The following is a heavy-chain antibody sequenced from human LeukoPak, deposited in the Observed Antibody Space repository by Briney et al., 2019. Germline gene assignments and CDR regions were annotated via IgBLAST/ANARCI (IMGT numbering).Heavy chain of an antibody. V-gene: IGHV1-2*06. CDR2: INPNSGGT. CDR3: ARGETYYDFWSGLDV. Sequence: ASVKVSCKASGYTFTVYYMHWVRQAPGQGLEWMGRINPNSGGTNYAQKFQGRVTMTRDTSISTAYMELSSLRSDDTAVYYCARGETYYDFWSGLDVWGQGTTVTVSS. D-gene: IGHD3-3*01. J-gene: IGHJ6*02. CDR1: GYTFTVYY.